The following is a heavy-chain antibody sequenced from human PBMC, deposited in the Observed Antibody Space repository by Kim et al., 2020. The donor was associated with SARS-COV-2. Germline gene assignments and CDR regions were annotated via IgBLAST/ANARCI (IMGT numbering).Heavy chain of an antibody. Sequence: ASVKVSCKASGYTFTSYDINWVRQATGQGLEWMGWMNPNSGNTGYAQKFQGRVTMTRNTSISTAYMELSSLRSEDTAVYYCARGNLLRYFDWLLGLGENWFDPWGQGTLVTVSS. CDR2: MNPNSGNT. D-gene: IGHD3-9*01. CDR1: GYTFTSYD. CDR3: ARGNLLRYFDWLLGLGENWFDP. J-gene: IGHJ5*02. V-gene: IGHV1-8*01.